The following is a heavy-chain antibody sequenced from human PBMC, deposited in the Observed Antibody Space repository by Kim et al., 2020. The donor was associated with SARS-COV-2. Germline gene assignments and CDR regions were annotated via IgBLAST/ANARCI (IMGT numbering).Heavy chain of an antibody. CDR3: ARDHDNSGLEDY. D-gene: IGHD3-22*01. Sequence: GGSLRLSCVASGFTFSSYSMNWVRQAPGKGLEWVSSISGNSGFIYYAGSVKGRFTISRDNAKNSLYLKMNGLRAEDTALYYWARDHDNSGLEDYWGQGTPVTVSP. V-gene: IGHV3-21*01. J-gene: IGHJ4*02. CDR2: ISGNSGFI. CDR1: GFTFSSYS.